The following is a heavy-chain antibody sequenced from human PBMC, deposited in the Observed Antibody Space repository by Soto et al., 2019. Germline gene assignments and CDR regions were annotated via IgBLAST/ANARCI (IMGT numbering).Heavy chain of an antibody. CDR1: GGSISSGGYY. Sequence: PSETLSLTCTVSGGSISSGGYYWSWIRQHPGQGLEWIGYIYYSGSTYYNPSLKSRVTISVDTSKNQFSLKLSSVTAADTAVYYCARRSRYYDSSGYYGDAFDIWGQGTMVT. D-gene: IGHD3-22*01. CDR2: IYYSGST. J-gene: IGHJ3*02. V-gene: IGHV4-31*03. CDR3: ARRSRYYDSSGYYGDAFDI.